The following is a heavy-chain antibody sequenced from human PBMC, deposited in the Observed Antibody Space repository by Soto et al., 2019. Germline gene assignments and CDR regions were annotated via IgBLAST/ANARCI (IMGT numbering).Heavy chain of an antibody. D-gene: IGHD6-13*01. CDR3: ARGVRMGIAAAENYGMDV. CDR1: GGTFSSYA. Sequence: GASVKVSCKASGGTFSSYAISWVRQAPGQGLEWMGGIIPIFGTANYAQKFQGRVTITADESTSTAYMKLSSLRSEDTAVYYCARGVRMGIAAAENYGMDVWGQGTTVTVSS. V-gene: IGHV1-69*13. J-gene: IGHJ6*02. CDR2: IIPIFGTA.